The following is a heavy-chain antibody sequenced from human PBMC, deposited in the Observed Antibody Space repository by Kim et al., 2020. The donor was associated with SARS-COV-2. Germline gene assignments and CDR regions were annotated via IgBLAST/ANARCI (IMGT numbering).Heavy chain of an antibody. CDR1: GGTFSSYA. V-gene: IGHV1-69*04. D-gene: IGHD3-22*01. Sequence: SVKVSCKASGGTFSSYAISWVRQAPGQGLEWMGRIIPILGIANYAQKFQGRVTITADKSTSTAYMELSSLRSEDTAVYYCARALIKDSSGSDAFDIWGQGTMVTVSS. CDR2: IIPILGIA. CDR3: ARALIKDSSGSDAFDI. J-gene: IGHJ3*02.